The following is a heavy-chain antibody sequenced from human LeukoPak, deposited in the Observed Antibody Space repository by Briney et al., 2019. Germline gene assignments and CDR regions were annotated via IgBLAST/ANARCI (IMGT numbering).Heavy chain of an antibody. CDR1: GFTFSSYG. CDR3: AKDADYYDSSGYHHYYFDY. Sequence: GGSLRLSCAASGFTFSSYGMHWVRQAPGKGLEWVAVISYDGSNKYYADSVKGRFTISRDNSKNTLYLQMNSLRAEDTAVYYCAKDADYYDSSGYHHYYFDYGGQGTLVTVSS. D-gene: IGHD3-22*01. V-gene: IGHV3-30*18. J-gene: IGHJ4*02. CDR2: ISYDGSNK.